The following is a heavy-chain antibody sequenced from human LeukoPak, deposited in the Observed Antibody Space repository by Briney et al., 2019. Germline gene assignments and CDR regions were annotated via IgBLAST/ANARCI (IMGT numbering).Heavy chain of an antibody. D-gene: IGHD1-1*01. V-gene: IGHV3-66*01. Sequence: PGGSLGLSCAASEFAVSRNYMSWVRQAPGMGLEWVSIIYSGGTTYYADSVKGRFTISRDNSKNTVYLQMNSLRAEDTAVYYCARFGTSVRGTYFFDYWGQGTLVTVSS. J-gene: IGHJ4*02. CDR2: IYSGGTT. CDR3: ARFGTSVRGTYFFDY. CDR1: EFAVSRNY.